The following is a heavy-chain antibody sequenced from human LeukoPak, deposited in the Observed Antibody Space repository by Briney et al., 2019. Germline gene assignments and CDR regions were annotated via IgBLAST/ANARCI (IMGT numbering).Heavy chain of an antibody. D-gene: IGHD3-10*01. Sequence: SETLSLTCAVYGGSFSGYYWSWIRQPPGKGLEWIGEINHSGSTNYNPSLKSRVTISVDTSKNQFSLKLSSVTAADTAVYYCARGSYDFRVRGTRGYYYYYMDVWGKGTTVTVSS. V-gene: IGHV4-34*01. CDR2: INHSGST. CDR3: ARGSYDFRVRGTRGYYYYYMDV. CDR1: GGSFSGYY. J-gene: IGHJ6*03.